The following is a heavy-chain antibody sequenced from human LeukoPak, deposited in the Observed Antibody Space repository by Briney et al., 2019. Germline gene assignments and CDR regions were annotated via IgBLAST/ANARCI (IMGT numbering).Heavy chain of an antibody. J-gene: IGHJ5*02. CDR2: VYSGGSA. D-gene: IGHD4-17*01. CDR1: GFTVSNNY. CDR3: ARGMTTVTT. V-gene: IGHV3-66*01. Sequence: GGSLRLSCAASGFTVSNNYMGWVRQAPGKGLEWVSFVYSGGSAYYADSVKGRFTISRDNSKNTLCLQMNSLRAEDTAVYYCARGMTTVTTWGQGTLVTVSS.